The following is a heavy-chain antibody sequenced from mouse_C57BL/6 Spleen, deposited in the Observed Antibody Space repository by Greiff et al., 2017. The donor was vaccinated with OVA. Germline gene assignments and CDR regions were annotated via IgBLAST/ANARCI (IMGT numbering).Heavy chain of an antibody. V-gene: IGHV5-15*01. CDR2: ISNLAYSI. CDR1: GFPFSDYG. CDR3: ARQEIYGSSYWYFDV. D-gene: IGHD1-1*01. J-gene: IGHJ1*03. Sequence: EVMLVESGGGLVQPGGSLKLSCAASGFPFSDYGMAWVRQAPRKGPEWVAFISNLAYSIYYADTVTGRFTISRENAKNTLYLEMSSLRSEDTAMYYCARQEIYGSSYWYFDVWGTGTTVTVSS.